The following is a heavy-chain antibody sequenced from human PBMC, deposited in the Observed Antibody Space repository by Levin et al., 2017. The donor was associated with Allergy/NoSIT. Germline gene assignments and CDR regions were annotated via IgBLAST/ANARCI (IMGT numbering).Heavy chain of an antibody. J-gene: IGHJ4*02. CDR1: GFTFSSYW. D-gene: IGHD6-19*01. Sequence: GESLKISCAASGFTFSSYWMSWVRQAPGKGLEWVANIKQDGSEKYYVDSVKGRFTISRDNAKNSLYLQMNSLRAEDTAVYYCARKEEQWHGEFDYWGQGTLVTVSS. V-gene: IGHV3-7*04. CDR2: IKQDGSEK. CDR3: ARKEEQWHGEFDY.